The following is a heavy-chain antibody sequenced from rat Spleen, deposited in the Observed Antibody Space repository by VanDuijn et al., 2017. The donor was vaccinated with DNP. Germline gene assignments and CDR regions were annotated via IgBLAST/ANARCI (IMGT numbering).Heavy chain of an antibody. CDR3: ARAFAVATAYAMDA. J-gene: IGHJ4*01. CDR2: ISTSGSRT. CDR1: GFTFSNYY. Sequence: EVQLVESGGDLVQPGRSLKLSCAASGFTFSNYYMAWVRQAPKKGLEWVATISTSGSRTYYPDSVKGRFTISRDNANSSLYLQMNSLKSEDTATYYCARAFAVATAYAMDAWGQGTSVTVSS. D-gene: IGHD1-3*01. V-gene: IGHV5-25*01.